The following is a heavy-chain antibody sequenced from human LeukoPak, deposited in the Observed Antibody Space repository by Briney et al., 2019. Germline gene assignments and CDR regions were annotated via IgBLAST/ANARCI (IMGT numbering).Heavy chain of an antibody. Sequence: PGGSLRLSCAAPGFTFSSYAMNWVRQAPGKGLEWVSGISGSGGSTYYAASVKGRFTISRDNSKNTLYLQMNSLRAEDTAVYYCAKDPNGDYVGAFEIWGQGTMVSVSS. CDR2: ISGSGGST. CDR1: GFTFSSYA. V-gene: IGHV3-23*01. J-gene: IGHJ3*02. D-gene: IGHD4-17*01. CDR3: AKDPNGDYVGAFEI.